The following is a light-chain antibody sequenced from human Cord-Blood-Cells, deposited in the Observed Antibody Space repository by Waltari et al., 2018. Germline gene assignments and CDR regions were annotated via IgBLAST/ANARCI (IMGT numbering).Light chain of an antibody. CDR1: SSNLGNNA. CDR3: AAWDDSLNAWV. CDR2: YDD. J-gene: IGLJ3*02. V-gene: IGLV1-36*01. Sequence: QSVLTQPPSVSEAPRQRVTISCSGSSSNLGNNAVNCYQQLPGKAPKLLIYYDDLLPSGVSDRFSGSKSGTSASLAISGLQSEDEADYYCAAWDDSLNAWVFGGGTKLTVL.